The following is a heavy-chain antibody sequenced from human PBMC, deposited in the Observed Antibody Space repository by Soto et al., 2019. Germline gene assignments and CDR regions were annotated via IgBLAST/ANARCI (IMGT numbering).Heavy chain of an antibody. Sequence: GGSLRLSCAASGFTFSSYAMHWVRQAPGKGLEWVAFMSYDGSHIYYAGSEKGRFTISRDNSKNTLYLQMNSLRPEDTSVYYCAREGIPTAAASRYLDYWGQGTLVTVSS. J-gene: IGHJ4*02. CDR2: MSYDGSHI. CDR3: AREGIPTAAASRYLDY. CDR1: GFTFSSYA. D-gene: IGHD2-21*01. V-gene: IGHV3-30*04.